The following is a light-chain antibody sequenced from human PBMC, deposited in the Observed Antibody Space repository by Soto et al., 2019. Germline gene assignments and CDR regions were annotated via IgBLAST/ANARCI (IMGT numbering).Light chain of an antibody. Sequence: EIVMTQSPATLSLSPGERATLSCRASQSVSSNLAWYQQKPGQAPRLLIYGASTRATGITARFSGSRSGTEFTLTISSLQDEDCAVYYCQQYYTWPPYTFGQGTQLEI. CDR1: QSVSSN. V-gene: IGKV3-15*01. CDR2: GAS. J-gene: IGKJ2*01. CDR3: QQYYTWPPYT.